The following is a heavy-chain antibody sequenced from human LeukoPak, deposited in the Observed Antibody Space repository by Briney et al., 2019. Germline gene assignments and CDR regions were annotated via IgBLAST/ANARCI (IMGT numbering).Heavy chain of an antibody. J-gene: IGHJ5*02. D-gene: IGHD1-26*01. CDR2: INYSGTT. V-gene: IGHV4-39*07. Sequence: PSETLSLTCTVSGGSISSSSYYWGWIRQPPGKGLEWIGSINYSGTTYYNPSLNSRVTISVDTSRNQFSLRLSSVTAADTAVYYCARDAVGARNWFDPWGQGTLITVSS. CDR1: GGSISSSSYY. CDR3: ARDAVGARNWFDP.